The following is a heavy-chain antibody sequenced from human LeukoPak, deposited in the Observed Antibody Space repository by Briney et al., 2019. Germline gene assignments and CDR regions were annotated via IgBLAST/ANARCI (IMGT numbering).Heavy chain of an antibody. V-gene: IGHV3-43D*04. CDR1: GFTFDDYA. J-gene: IGHJ3*02. CDR3: GKDTGGGVLTNAFDI. Sequence: GGSLRLSCAASGFTFDDYAMHWVRQAPGKGLEWVSLISWDGGSTYYADSVKGRFTISRDNSKNSLYLQMNSLRAEDTALYYCGKDTGGGVLTNAFDIWGQGTMVTVSS. CDR2: ISWDGGST. D-gene: IGHD3-16*01.